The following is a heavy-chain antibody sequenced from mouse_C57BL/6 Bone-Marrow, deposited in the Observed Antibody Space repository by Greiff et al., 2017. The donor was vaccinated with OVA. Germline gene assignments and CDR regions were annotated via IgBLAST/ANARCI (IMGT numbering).Heavy chain of an antibody. Sequence: EVQLQQSGPGLVKPSQSLSLTCSVTGYSITSGYYWNWIRQFPGNKLEWMGYISYDGSNNYNPSLKNRISITRDTSKNQFFLKLNSVTTEDTATYYCAREDLGGSSPYWYFDVWGTGTTVTVSS. J-gene: IGHJ1*03. D-gene: IGHD1-1*01. CDR1: GYSITSGYY. CDR2: ISYDGSN. CDR3: AREDLGGSSPYWYFDV. V-gene: IGHV3-6*01.